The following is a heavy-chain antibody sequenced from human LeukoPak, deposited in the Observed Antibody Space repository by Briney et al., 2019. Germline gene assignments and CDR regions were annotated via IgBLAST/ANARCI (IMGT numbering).Heavy chain of an antibody. V-gene: IGHV4-61*01. CDR3: ARGKRGYSSSWYDY. J-gene: IGHJ4*02. CDR1: GGSVSSGISY. D-gene: IGHD6-13*01. CDR2: ISDSGGS. Sequence: SETLSLTCSVSGGSVSSGISYWSWIRQPPGEGLEWIAYISDSGGSDYNPSLRGRVTISVDTSKNQFSLKLSSVTAADTAVYYCARGKRGYSSSWYDYWGQGTLVTVSS.